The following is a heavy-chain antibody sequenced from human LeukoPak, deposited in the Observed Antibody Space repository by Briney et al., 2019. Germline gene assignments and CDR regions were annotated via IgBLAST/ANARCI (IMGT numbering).Heavy chain of an antibody. V-gene: IGHV3-7*01. Sequence: GGSLRLSCAASGLTFSSYWMSWVRQAPGKGLEWVANIKQDGSEKYYVDSVKGRFTISRDNAKNSLYLQMNSLRAEDTAVYYCARDGPGYSGYDYGNWFDPWGQGTLVTVSS. CDR1: GLTFSSYW. CDR2: IKQDGSEK. J-gene: IGHJ5*02. D-gene: IGHD5-12*01. CDR3: ARDGPGYSGYDYGNWFDP.